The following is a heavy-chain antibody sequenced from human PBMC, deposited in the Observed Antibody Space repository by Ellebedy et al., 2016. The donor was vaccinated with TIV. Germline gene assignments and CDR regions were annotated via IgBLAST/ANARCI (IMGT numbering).Heavy chain of an antibody. J-gene: IGHJ4*02. V-gene: IGHV3-66*01. CDR3: ARDPPSINTRTWA. D-gene: IGHD5-24*01. CDR2: IYSVGST. Sequence: GESLKISXAASGITVSNNYMRWVRQAPGKGLEWVSLIYSVGSTYYADSVKGRFTISRDNSKNTLYLQMNSLRAEDTAVHYCARDPPSINTRTWAWGQGTLVTVSS. CDR1: GITVSNNY.